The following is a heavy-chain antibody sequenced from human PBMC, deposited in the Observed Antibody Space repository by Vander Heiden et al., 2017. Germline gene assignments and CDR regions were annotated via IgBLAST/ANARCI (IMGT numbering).Heavy chain of an antibody. Sequence: EVQLVESGGGLVQPGGSLRLSCAASGFTFSSYWMSWVRQAPGKGLEWVANIKQDGSEKYYGDSVKGRFTISRDNAKNSLYLQMNSLRAEDTAVYYCARAYSSGPIDYWGQGSLVTVSS. CDR2: IKQDGSEK. J-gene: IGHJ4*02. CDR1: GFTFSSYW. V-gene: IGHV3-7*01. CDR3: ARAYSSGPIDY. D-gene: IGHD6-19*01.